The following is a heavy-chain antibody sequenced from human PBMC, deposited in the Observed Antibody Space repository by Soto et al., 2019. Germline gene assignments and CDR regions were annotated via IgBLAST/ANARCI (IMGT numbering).Heavy chain of an antibody. CDR2: IIPILGIA. V-gene: IGHV1-69*04. J-gene: IGHJ6*02. CDR3: ARAEIVRPHYGSGSYYSYYYYYGMDV. D-gene: IGHD3-10*01. Sequence: GASVKVSCKASGYTFTSYGISWVRQAPGQGLEWMGRIIPILGIANYAQKFQGRVTITADKSTSTAYMELSSLRSEDTAVYYCARAEIVRPHYGSGSYYSYYYYYGMDVWGQGTTVTVSS. CDR1: GYTFTSYG.